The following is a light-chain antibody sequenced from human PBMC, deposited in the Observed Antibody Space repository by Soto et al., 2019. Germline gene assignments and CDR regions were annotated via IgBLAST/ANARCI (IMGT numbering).Light chain of an antibody. CDR1: QSVLYSSNNKNY. V-gene: IGKV4-1*01. J-gene: IGKJ2*01. CDR3: QQYYSTIYT. CDR2: WAS. Sequence: DIVMTQSPDSLAVSLGERATINCKSSQSVLYSSNNKNYLAWYQQKPGQPPKLLIYWASTRESGVPDRFSGSGSGTDFALTISSLQAEDVAVYYCQQYYSTIYTFGQGTKLEMK.